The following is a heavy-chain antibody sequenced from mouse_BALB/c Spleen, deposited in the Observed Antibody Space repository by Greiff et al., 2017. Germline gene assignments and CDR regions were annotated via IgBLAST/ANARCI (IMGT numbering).Heavy chain of an antibody. V-gene: IGHV2-6-7*01. CDR2: IWGDGST. J-gene: IGHJ4*01. CDR3: ARDPLGYYYAMDY. D-gene: IGHD6-1*01. Sequence: QVQLQQSGPGLVAPSQSLSITCTVSGFSLTGYGVNWVRQPPGKGLEWLGMIWGDGSTDYNSALKSRLSISKDNSKSQVFLKMNSLQTDDTARYYCARDPLGYYYAMDYWGQGTSVTVSS. CDR1: GFSLTGYG.